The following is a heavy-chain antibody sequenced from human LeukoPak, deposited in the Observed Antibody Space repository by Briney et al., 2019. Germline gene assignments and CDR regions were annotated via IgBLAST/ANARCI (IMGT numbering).Heavy chain of an antibody. V-gene: IGHV3-74*01. CDR3: AREWKKTGAFDH. CDR2: INTDGSST. CDR1: GFTFSSYW. Sequence: GGSLRLSCAASGFTFSSYWMHWVRHVPGKGLVWVSRINTDGSSTTYADSVKGRFTISRDNTENTVYLQMSSLRAEDTAVYYCAREWKKTGAFDHWGQGTLVTVSS. J-gene: IGHJ4*02. D-gene: IGHD1-1*01.